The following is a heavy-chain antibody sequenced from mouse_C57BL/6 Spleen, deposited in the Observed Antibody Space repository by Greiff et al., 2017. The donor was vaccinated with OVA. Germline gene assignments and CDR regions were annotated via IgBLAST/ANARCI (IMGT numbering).Heavy chain of an antibody. V-gene: IGHV5-4*01. J-gene: IGHJ4*01. Sequence: EVMLVESGGGLVKPGGSLKLSCAASGFTFSSYAMSWVRQTPEKRLEWVATISDGGSYTYYPDNVKGRFTISRDNAKNNLYLQMSHLKSEDTAMYYCARDGYSPLAMDYWGQGTSVTVSS. CDR3: ARDGYSPLAMDY. CDR2: ISDGGSYT. D-gene: IGHD2-3*01. CDR1: GFTFSSYA.